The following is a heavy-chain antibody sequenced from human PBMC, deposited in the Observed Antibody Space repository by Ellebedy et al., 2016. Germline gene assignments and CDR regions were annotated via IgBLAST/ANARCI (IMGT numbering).Heavy chain of an antibody. CDR2: ISGGGDTI. D-gene: IGHD4-17*01. CDR1: GFTFNSSP. V-gene: IGHV3-48*02. CDR3: ARESSIPGDYRLDC. J-gene: IGHJ4*02. Sequence: GESLKISCAASGFTFNSSPMNWVRQAPGRGLEWVSYISGGGDTIYYADSVKGRFTISRDNAKKSLYLQLNSLRDEDTAVYYCARESSIPGDYRLDCWGQGTLVTVSS.